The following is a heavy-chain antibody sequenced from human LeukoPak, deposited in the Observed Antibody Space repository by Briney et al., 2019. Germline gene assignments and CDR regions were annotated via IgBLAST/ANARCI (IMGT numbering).Heavy chain of an antibody. CDR3: ARGKSIAAAGNDY. Sequence: GGSLRLSCAASGFTFSSYSMNWVRQAPGKGLEWVSSISSSSSYIYYADSVKGRFTISRDNAKNSLYLQMNSLRAEDTAVYYCARGKSIAAAGNDYWGRGTLVTVSS. CDR1: GFTFSSYS. CDR2: ISSSSSYI. D-gene: IGHD6-13*01. J-gene: IGHJ4*02. V-gene: IGHV3-21*01.